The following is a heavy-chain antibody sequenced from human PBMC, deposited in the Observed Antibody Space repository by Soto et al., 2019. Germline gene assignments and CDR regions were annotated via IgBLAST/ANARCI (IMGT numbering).Heavy chain of an antibody. CDR3: ARHGRYFYYMDV. J-gene: IGHJ6*03. D-gene: IGHD2-15*01. CDR2: IYYSGST. Sequence: PSETLSLTCTVSGGSIRSYYWSWIRQPPGKGLEWIGFIYYSGSTNYNPSLKSRVTISVDTSKNQFFLNLSSVTAADTAVYYCARHGRYFYYMDVWGKGTTVTVSS. V-gene: IGHV4-59*08. CDR1: GGSIRSYY.